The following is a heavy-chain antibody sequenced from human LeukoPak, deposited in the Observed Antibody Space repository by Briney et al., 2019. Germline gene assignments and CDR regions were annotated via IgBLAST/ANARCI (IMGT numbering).Heavy chain of an antibody. CDR2: IKSKTDGGTT. Sequence: GGSLRLSCAASGFTFTNAWMSWVRQAPGKGLEWVGRIKSKTDGGTTDYAAPVKGRFTISRDDSKNTLYLQMNSLKTGDTAVYYCTTGIQVVAATKLFDYWGQGTLVTVSS. D-gene: IGHD2-15*01. J-gene: IGHJ4*02. CDR3: TTGIQVVAATKLFDY. V-gene: IGHV3-15*01. CDR1: GFTFTNAW.